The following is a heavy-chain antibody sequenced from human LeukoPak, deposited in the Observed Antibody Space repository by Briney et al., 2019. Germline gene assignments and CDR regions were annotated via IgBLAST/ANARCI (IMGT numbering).Heavy chain of an antibody. CDR2: IRSKANSYAT. Sequence: PGGSLKLSCAASGFTFSGSAMHWVRQASGKGLEWVGRIRSKANSYATAYAASVKGRFTISRDDSKNTAYLQMNSLKTEDTAVYYCTSTPRVYGSGRHDYWGQGTLVTVSS. D-gene: IGHD3-10*01. J-gene: IGHJ4*02. CDR3: TSTPRVYGSGRHDY. V-gene: IGHV3-73*01. CDR1: GFTFSGSA.